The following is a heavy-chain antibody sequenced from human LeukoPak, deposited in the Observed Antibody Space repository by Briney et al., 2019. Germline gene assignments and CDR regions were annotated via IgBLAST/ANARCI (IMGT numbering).Heavy chain of an antibody. CDR3: ASPLSIAAAGDAFDI. Sequence: SQTLSLTCTVSGGSISSGGYYWSWIRQHPGKGLEWIGYIYYSGSTYYNPSLKSRVTISVDTSKNQFFLKLSSVTAADTAVYYCASPLSIAAAGDAFDIWGQGTMVTVSS. V-gene: IGHV4-31*03. D-gene: IGHD6-13*01. J-gene: IGHJ3*02. CDR1: GGSISSGGYY. CDR2: IYYSGST.